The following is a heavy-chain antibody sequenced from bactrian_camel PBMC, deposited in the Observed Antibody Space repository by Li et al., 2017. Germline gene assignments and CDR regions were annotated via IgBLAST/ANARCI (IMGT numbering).Heavy chain of an antibody. CDR1: GDTIGRHC. CDR2: IESDGST. CDR3: ATQDVFGP. Sequence: QLVESGGGSVPAGGSLRLSCVASGDTIGRHCMGWFRQIPDKEREGVAGIESDGSTSYADSVKGRFTISQDSAKNILYLQMNSLKTEDTAVYYCATQDVFGPWGQGTQVTVS. J-gene: IGHJ6*01. V-gene: IGHV3S55*01.